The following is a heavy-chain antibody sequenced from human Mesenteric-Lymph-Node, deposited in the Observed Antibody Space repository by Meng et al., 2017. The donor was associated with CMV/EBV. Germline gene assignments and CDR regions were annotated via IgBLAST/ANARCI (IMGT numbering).Heavy chain of an antibody. CDR3: ARDWKDIVVVPATYVFDI. D-gene: IGHD2-2*01. CDR1: AFTFENYG. J-gene: IGHJ3*02. V-gene: IGHV3-23*03. CDR2: IYGGGSST. Sequence: GGSLRLSCVASAFTFENYGMSWVRQAPGKGLEWVSVIYGGGSSTKYADSVKGRFTISRDNSKNTLYLQMNSLRPEDTAVYYCARDWKDIVVVPATYVFDIWGQGTMVTVSS.